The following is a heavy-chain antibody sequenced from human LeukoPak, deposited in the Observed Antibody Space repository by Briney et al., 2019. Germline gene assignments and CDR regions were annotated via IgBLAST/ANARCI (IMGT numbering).Heavy chain of an antibody. Sequence: SETLSLTCTVSGGSISSYYWSWIRQPPGKGLEWIGYIYYSGSTNYNPSLKSRVTISVDTSKNQFSLKLSSVTAADTAVYYCARLGYSSSFYFDYWGQRTLVTVSS. CDR3: ARLGYSSSFYFDY. D-gene: IGHD6-13*01. J-gene: IGHJ4*02. CDR1: GGSISSYY. V-gene: IGHV4-59*01. CDR2: IYYSGST.